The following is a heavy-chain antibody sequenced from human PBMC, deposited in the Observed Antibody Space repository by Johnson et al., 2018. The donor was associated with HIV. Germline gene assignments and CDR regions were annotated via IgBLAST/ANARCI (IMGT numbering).Heavy chain of an antibody. Sequence: QMLLVESGGGVVQPGRSLRLSCAASGFTFSSYAMHWVRQAPGKGLEWVSGINWNGGSTGYADSVKGRFTISRDNSKNTLYLQMNSLRAEDTAVYYCARFPPGERDDAFDIWGQGTMVTVSS. V-gene: IGHV3-NL1*01. CDR1: GFTFSSYA. CDR2: INWNGGST. J-gene: IGHJ3*02. CDR3: ARFPPGERDDAFDI. D-gene: IGHD1-1*01.